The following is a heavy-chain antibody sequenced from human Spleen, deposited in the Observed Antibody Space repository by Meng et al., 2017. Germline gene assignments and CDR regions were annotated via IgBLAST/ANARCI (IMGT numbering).Heavy chain of an antibody. D-gene: IGHD1-26*01. V-gene: IGHV4-31*01. CDR3: ASGRGSYRFFDY. Sequence: RLEEASPWRVKPSKAPHPSCTLCGGSIHICWYYWNVIRQHLGKGLEWIWYVYNSWSTDYNLTLKSQITISVDTSKNQLSLKLSSVTAADTAVYYCASGRGSYRFFDYWGQGTLVTVSS. CDR1: GGSIHICWYY. J-gene: IGHJ4*02. CDR2: VYNSWST.